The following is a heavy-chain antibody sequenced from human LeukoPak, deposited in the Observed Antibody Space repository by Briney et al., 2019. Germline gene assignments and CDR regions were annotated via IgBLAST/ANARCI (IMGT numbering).Heavy chain of an antibody. CDR3: ARVGPWVNPDYYYYYMDV. V-gene: IGHV4-59*01. Sequence: SETLSLTCSVSDDSITMYYWTWIRQPPGKGLEWIGYVDHTGSTNFNPSLNGRVSISRDTTKNLFSLRLRSVTAADTAVYYCARVGPWVNPDYYYYYMDVWGKGTTVTVSS. D-gene: IGHD1-14*01. CDR2: VDHTGST. CDR1: DDSITMYY. J-gene: IGHJ6*03.